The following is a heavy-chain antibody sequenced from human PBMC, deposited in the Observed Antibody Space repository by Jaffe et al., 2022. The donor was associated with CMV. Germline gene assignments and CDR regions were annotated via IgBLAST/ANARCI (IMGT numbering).Heavy chain of an antibody. CDR3: ARDWTLRPSTGTTGDWYFDL. CDR2: TYYRSKWYN. CDR1: GDSVSSNSAA. J-gene: IGHJ2*01. Sequence: QVQLQQSGPGLVKPSQTLSLTCAISGDSVSSNSAAWNWIRQSPSRGLEWLGRTYYRSKWYNDYAVSVKSRITINPDTSKNQFSLQLNSVTPEDTAVYYCARDWTLRPSTGTTGDWYFDLWGRGTLVTVSS. V-gene: IGHV6-1*01. D-gene: IGHD1-7*01.